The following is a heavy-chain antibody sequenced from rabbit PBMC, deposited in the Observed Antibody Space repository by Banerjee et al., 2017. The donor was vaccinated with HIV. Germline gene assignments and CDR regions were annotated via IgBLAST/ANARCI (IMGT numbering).Heavy chain of an antibody. CDR2: IDTGDGDN. Sequence: QSLEESGGDLVKPGASLTLTCTASGFSFSSNYYMCWVRQAPGKGLEWIGCIDTGDGDNYYATWAKGRFTISKTSSTTVTLQMTSLTAADTATYFCARDVTGVIGWKVGLWGPGTLVTVS. CDR3: ARDVTGVIGWKVGL. V-gene: IGHV1S40*01. J-gene: IGHJ4*01. CDR1: GFSFSSNYY. D-gene: IGHD1-1*01.